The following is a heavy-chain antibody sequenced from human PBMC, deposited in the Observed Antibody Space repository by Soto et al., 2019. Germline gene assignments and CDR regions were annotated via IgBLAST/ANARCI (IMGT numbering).Heavy chain of an antibody. D-gene: IGHD4-17*01. CDR1: GDTFTGYY. CDR3: ARQHGDYYRWFDP. CDR2: IDLNNGDT. Sequence: QVQLVQSGAEVKKPGASVKVSCEASGDTFTGYYVHWVRQAPGQGLEWMGWIDLNNGDTHYEQRFQGWVTMTRDTSISTTYMELGNLKSDDTAVYYCARQHGDYYRWFDPWGQGTLVTVSS. V-gene: IGHV1-2*04. J-gene: IGHJ5*02.